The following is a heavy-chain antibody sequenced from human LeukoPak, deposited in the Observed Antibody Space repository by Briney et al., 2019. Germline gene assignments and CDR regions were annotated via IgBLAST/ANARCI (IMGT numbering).Heavy chain of an antibody. CDR2: MNPNSGNT. CDR3: ARDPYYYDSSGYRSLSFDP. CDR1: GYTFTSYD. J-gene: IGHJ5*02. V-gene: IGHV1-8*01. Sequence: ASEKVSCKASGYTFTSYDINWVRQATGQGLEWMGWMNPNSGNTGYAQKFQGRVTMTRNTSISTAYMELSSLRSEDTAVYYCARDPYYYDSSGYRSLSFDPWGQGTLVTVSS. D-gene: IGHD3-22*01.